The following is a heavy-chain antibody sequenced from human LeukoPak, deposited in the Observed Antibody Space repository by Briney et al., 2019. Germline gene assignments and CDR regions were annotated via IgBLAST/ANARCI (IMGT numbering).Heavy chain of an antibody. V-gene: IGHV4-61*02. CDR2: IYTSGST. D-gene: IGHD6-13*01. J-gene: IGHJ1*01. Sequence: SETLSLTCTVSGGSISSGSYYWSWIRQPARKGLEWIGRIYTSGSTNYNPSLKSRVTILVDTSKNQFSLKLSSVTAADTAVYYCASVAAAGTYFQHWGQSTLVTVSS. CDR3: ASVAAAGTYFQH. CDR1: GGSISSGSYY.